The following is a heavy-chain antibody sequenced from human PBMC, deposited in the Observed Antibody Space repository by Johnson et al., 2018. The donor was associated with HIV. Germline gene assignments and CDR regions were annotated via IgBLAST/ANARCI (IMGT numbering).Heavy chain of an antibody. D-gene: IGHD6-19*01. Sequence: VQLVESGGGVVRPGGSLRLSCAASGFTFSNAWMSWVRQAPGKGLAWVGRIKSKPDGGTTDYAAPVKGRFTISRDNSKTTLYLQMNSLRAEDTAVYYCARDGGWLDAFDIWGHGTMVTVSS. CDR1: GFTFSNAW. CDR2: IKSKPDGGTT. CDR3: ARDGGWLDAFDI. J-gene: IGHJ3*02. V-gene: IGHV3-15*01.